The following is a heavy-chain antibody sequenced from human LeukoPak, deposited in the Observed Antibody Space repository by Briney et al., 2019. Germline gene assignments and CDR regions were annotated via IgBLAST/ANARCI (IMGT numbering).Heavy chain of an antibody. Sequence: ASVKVSFKASGYTFTSYGISWVRQAPGQGLEWMGWISAYNGNTNYAQKLQGRVTMTTDTSTSTAYMELRSLRSDDTAVYYCARDVTMILGDSKYFDYWGQGTLVTVSS. J-gene: IGHJ4*02. CDR3: ARDVTMILGDSKYFDY. CDR1: GYTFTSYG. V-gene: IGHV1-18*01. D-gene: IGHD3-22*01. CDR2: ISAYNGNT.